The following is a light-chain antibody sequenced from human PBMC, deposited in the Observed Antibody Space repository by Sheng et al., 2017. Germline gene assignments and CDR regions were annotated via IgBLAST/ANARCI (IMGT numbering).Light chain of an antibody. Sequence: SKLTQDPAVSVALGHTVAITCQGDTLRSYYANWYQQKPGQAPVLVIYGINKRPSGIPDRFSGSNSGNMASLTITGAQAEDEADYYCTSRDSGGAHRYVFGDGTTVTVL. CDR2: GIN. J-gene: IGLJ1*01. CDR3: TSRDSGGAHRYV. CDR1: TLRSYY. V-gene: IGLV3-19*01.